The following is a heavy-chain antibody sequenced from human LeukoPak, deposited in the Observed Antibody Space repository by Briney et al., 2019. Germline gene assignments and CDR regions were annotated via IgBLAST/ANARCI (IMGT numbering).Heavy chain of an antibody. CDR3: ARAPLRARRTPSLGWFDP. V-gene: IGHV4-34*01. D-gene: IGHD6-6*01. Sequence: SETLSPTRAVYGVSFRGDDCSCIPEPPGPGLEGIGEINHSGITNYNPSLKSRVTISVDTSKNQFSLKLSSVTAADTAVYYCARAPLRARRTPSLGWFDPWGQGTMVSDSS. CDR1: GVSFRGDD. CDR2: INHSGIT. J-gene: IGHJ5*02.